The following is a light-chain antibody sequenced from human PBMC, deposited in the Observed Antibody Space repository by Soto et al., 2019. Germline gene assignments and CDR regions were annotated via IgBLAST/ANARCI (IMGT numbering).Light chain of an antibody. CDR2: QAS. J-gene: IGKJ1*01. V-gene: IGKV1-5*03. Sequence: DIQMTQSPSTLSAFVGDRFTITCRASQSISSWLAWYQQKPGKAPKLLVYQASTLESGVPLRFSGSGSGTQLTLTISSLQSEDFAVYYCQQCNDSPPWTFGQGTKVDIK. CDR1: QSISSW. CDR3: QQCNDSPPWT.